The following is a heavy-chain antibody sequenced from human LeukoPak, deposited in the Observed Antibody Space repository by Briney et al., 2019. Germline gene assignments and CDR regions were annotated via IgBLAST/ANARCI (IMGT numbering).Heavy chain of an antibody. Sequence: GGSLRLSCAASGFSFSIYSMNWVRQAPGKGLEWVSSISGSSSYTYYADSVKGRFTTSRDNAKNSLYLQMNSLRAEDTAVYYCARGDRLGYCTNGVCYPTDYWGQGALVTVSS. D-gene: IGHD2-8*01. CDR1: GFSFSIYS. V-gene: IGHV3-21*01. CDR2: ISGSSSYT. CDR3: ARGDRLGYCTNGVCYPTDY. J-gene: IGHJ4*02.